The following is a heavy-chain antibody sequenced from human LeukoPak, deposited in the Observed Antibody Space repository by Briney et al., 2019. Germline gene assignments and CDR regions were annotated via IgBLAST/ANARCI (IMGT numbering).Heavy chain of an antibody. J-gene: IGHJ4*02. CDR3: ARDGGMLRGLIDS. Sequence: PGRSLRLSCAASGFTFSSYGMHWVRQAPGKGLEWVAVISYDGSNKYYADSVKGRFTISRDNSKNTLYLQMNSLRAEDTAVYYCARDGGMLRGLIDSWGQGTLVTVSS. CDR1: GFTFSSYG. D-gene: IGHD3-10*01. V-gene: IGHV3-30*03. CDR2: ISYDGSNK.